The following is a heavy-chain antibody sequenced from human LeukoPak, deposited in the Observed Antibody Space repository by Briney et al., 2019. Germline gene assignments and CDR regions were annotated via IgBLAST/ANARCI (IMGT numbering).Heavy chain of an antibody. CDR1: GFTFNNYG. V-gene: IGHV3-30*02. CDR3: AKDDGDYCSSTSCYGPFDS. Sequence: GGSLRLSCAASGFTFNNYGMHWVRQTPGKGLEWVSFIWYDGSDKYYADSVKGRFTISRDNSKNTLYLQMNSLRAEDTALYYCAKDDGDYCSSTSCYGPFDSWGQGTLVTVSS. D-gene: IGHD2-2*01. J-gene: IGHJ4*02. CDR2: IWYDGSDK.